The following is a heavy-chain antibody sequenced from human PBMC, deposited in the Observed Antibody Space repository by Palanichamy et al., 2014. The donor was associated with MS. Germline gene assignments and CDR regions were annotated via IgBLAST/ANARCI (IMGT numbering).Heavy chain of an antibody. CDR2: VNQDGTEK. D-gene: IGHD1-14*01. J-gene: IGHJ4*02. V-gene: IGHV3-7*01. CDR1: GFTSSSYW. Sequence: EVQLVESGGGLVQPGGSLRLSCAASGFTSSSYWMDWVRQAPGKGLEWVANVNQDGTEKNYVDSVKGRFTISRDDSKNLVYLQMNSLRVEDTAVYYCARESTRSSEGYWGQGTLVTVSS. CDR3: ARESTRSSEGY.